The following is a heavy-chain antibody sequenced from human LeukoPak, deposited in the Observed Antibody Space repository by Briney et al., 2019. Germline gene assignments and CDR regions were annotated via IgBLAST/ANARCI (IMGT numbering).Heavy chain of an antibody. J-gene: IGHJ4*02. D-gene: IGHD6-13*01. CDR2: IYYSGST. V-gene: IGHV4-59*01. CDR3: AREGVAAAGKLDY. Sequence: SETLSLTCTVSGGSIGSYYWSWIRQPPGKGLEWIGYIYYSGSTNYNPSLKSRVTISLDTSKNQFSMNLISVTAADAAVYYCAREGVAAAGKLDYWGQGTLVTVSS. CDR1: GGSIGSYY.